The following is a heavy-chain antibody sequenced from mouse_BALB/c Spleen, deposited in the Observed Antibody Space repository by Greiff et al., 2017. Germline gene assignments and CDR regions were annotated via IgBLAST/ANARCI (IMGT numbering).Heavy chain of an antibody. CDR3: AKHLITTGAWFAY. CDR1: GFSLTGYG. J-gene: IGHJ3*01. D-gene: IGHD1-1*01. V-gene: IGHV2-6-7*01. Sequence: VKVVESGPGLVAPSQSLSITCTVSGFSLTGYGVNWVRQPPGKGLEWLGMIWGDGSTDYNSALKSRLSISKDNSKSQVFLKMNSLQTDDTAMYYCAKHLITTGAWFAYWGQGTLVTVSA. CDR2: IWGDGST.